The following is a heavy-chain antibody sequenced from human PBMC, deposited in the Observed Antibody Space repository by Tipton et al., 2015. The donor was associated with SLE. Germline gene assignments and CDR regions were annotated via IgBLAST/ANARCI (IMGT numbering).Heavy chain of an antibody. V-gene: IGHV4-61*02. Sequence: TLSLTCTVSGGSISRGPYYWNWTRQPAGKALEWIGRIYTSGSTYYNPSLKSRVAISIDTSKNQFSLNLTSVTAADTAVYYCARVVRLLGAAGHFDTWGQGALVTVSS. CDR1: GGSISRGPYY. CDR3: ARVVRLLGAAGHFDT. CDR2: IYTSGST. D-gene: IGHD6-13*01. J-gene: IGHJ4*02.